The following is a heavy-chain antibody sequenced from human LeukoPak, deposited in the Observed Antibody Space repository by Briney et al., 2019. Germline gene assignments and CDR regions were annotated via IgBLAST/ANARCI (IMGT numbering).Heavy chain of an antibody. D-gene: IGHD3-10*01. J-gene: IGHJ4*02. V-gene: IGHV1-18*01. Sequence: ASVKVSCKASGYTFTSYGISWVRQAPGQGIEGMGWMSAYNGNTNYEQKLQCRVTMTTNTHTSTAYMELRSLRTDDTAVYYCARDGYYYGSWSYYNVGYWGQETLVTVSS. CDR1: GYTFTSYG. CDR3: ARDGYYYGSWSYYNVGY. CDR2: MSAYNGNT.